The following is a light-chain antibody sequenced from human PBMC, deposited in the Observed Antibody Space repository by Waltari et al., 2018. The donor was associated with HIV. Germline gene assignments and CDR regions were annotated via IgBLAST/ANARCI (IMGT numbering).Light chain of an antibody. CDR2: EVS. V-gene: IGLV2-23*02. Sequence: QSALTQPASVSGSPGQSITISCTGTSSDVGGYNLVSWYQQHPGMAPKLMIYEVSKRPSGVSNRFSGSKSGNTASLTISGRQAEDEADYYCCAYAGSTTYVIFGGGTKLTVL. J-gene: IGLJ2*01. CDR3: CAYAGSTTYVI. CDR1: SSDVGGYNL.